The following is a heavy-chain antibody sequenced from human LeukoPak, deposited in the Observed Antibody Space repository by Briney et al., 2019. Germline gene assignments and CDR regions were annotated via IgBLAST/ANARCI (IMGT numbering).Heavy chain of an antibody. CDR3: ASLVPAAMKDYYYYYMDV. J-gene: IGHJ6*03. CDR2: INHSGST. CDR1: GGSFIGYY. D-gene: IGHD2-2*01. Sequence: SYTLSLTCAVYGGSFIGYYWSWIRQPPGKGREWVGEINHSGSTNYNPSLKRRVTISVDTSKNQFSLKLSSVTAADTAVFYCASLVPAAMKDYYYYYMDVWGKGTTVTVSS. V-gene: IGHV4-34*01.